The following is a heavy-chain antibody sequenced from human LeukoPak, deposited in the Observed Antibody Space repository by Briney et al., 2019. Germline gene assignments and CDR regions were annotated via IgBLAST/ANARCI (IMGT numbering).Heavy chain of an antibody. CDR1: GYTFTSYY. J-gene: IGHJ4*02. CDR2: INPSGGST. Sequence: ASVKVSCKASGYTFTSYYMHWVRQAPGQGLEWMGIINPSGGSTSYAQKFQGRVTMTRDMSTSPVYMELSSLRSEDTAVYYCARDYYYGSGSDYSSGYFDYWGQGTLVTVSS. CDR3: ARDYYYGSGSDYSSGYFDY. D-gene: IGHD3-10*01. V-gene: IGHV1-46*01.